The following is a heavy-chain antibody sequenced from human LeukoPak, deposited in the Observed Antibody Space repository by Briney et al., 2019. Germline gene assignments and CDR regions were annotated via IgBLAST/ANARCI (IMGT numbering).Heavy chain of an antibody. CDR2: ISPYRRDT. Sequence: GASVKVSCKASGYXFTNSGLSWVRQAPGQGLEWIGWISPYRRDTNYAQNLQGRVTVTSDTSTSTVYMELRSLRSDDTAVYYCARPTETSAGYYFDYWGQGTLVTVSS. V-gene: IGHV1-18*01. D-gene: IGHD6-13*01. CDR1: GYXFTNSG. J-gene: IGHJ4*02. CDR3: ARPTETSAGYYFDY.